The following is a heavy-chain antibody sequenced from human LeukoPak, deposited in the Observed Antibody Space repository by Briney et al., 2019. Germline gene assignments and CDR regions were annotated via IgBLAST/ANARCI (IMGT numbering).Heavy chain of an antibody. CDR3: ARDSEIVVVPAAMLGAANDAFDI. V-gene: IGHV3-21*01. D-gene: IGHD2-2*01. Sequence: GESLKISCAASGFTFSSYSMNWVRQAPGKGLEWVSSISSSSSYIYYADSVRGRFTISRDNAKNSLYLQMNSLRAEDTAVYYCARDSEIVVVPAAMLGAANDAFDIWGQGTMVTVSS. CDR1: GFTFSSYS. J-gene: IGHJ3*02. CDR2: ISSSSSYI.